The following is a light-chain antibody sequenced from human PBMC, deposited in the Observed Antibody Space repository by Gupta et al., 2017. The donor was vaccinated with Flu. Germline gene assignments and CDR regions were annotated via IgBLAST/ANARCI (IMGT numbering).Light chain of an antibody. J-gene: IGKJ4*01. Sequence: GDRFTITCRASQDIGTWLAWYQQRPGKGPKLLIYVASALQSGVPSRFSGRGSGTEFTLTISSLQPEDFATYFCQQADSFPLTFGGGTKVDIK. CDR2: VAS. CDR3: QQADSFPLT. CDR1: QDIGTW. V-gene: IGKV1D-12*01.